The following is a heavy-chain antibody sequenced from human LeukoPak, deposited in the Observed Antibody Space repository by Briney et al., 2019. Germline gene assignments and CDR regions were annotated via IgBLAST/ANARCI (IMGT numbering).Heavy chain of an antibody. Sequence: GGSLRLSCAASGFTFNNYWMTWFRQAPGKGLEWVANIKQDGTEIFYVDSVRGRFIISRDNAENSLYLQMNSLRVEDTAVYYCARTPDGADFWGQGSLVTVSS. D-gene: IGHD3-10*01. V-gene: IGHV3-7*01. J-gene: IGHJ4*02. CDR1: GFTFNNYW. CDR3: ARTPDGADF. CDR2: IKQDGTEI.